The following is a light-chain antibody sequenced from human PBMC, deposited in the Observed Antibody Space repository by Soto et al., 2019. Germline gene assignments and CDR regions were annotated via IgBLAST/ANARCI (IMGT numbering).Light chain of an antibody. V-gene: IGKV1-12*01. CDR2: AAS. J-gene: IGKJ2*01. Sequence: DIQMTQSPSSVSASVGDRVTITCRASQGINTHLAWYQQKPGKAPNLLISAASNLQSGVPSRFSGSGSGTDFTLTISSLQPEDSTTYYCQQTNTFPHTFGQGTNLEIK. CDR1: QGINTH. CDR3: QQTNTFPHT.